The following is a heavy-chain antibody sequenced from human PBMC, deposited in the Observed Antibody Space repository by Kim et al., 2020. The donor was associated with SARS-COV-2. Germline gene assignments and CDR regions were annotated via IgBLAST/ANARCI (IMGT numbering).Heavy chain of an antibody. CDR3: VRASGWLPRH. J-gene: IGHJ4*02. V-gene: IGHV3-43*02. CDR1: GFTFDHSA. D-gene: IGHD6-19*01. CDR2: ISANGETK. Sequence: GSLRLSCAASGFTFDHSAMHWVRQAPGKGLEWVSLISANGETKYYADSVKGRFTISIDNSKNSLYLQMNSLRTEDTALYYCVRASGWLPRHWGQGTLVTVSS.